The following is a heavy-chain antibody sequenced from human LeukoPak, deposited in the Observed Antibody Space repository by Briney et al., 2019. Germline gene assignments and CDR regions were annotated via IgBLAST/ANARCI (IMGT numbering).Heavy chain of an antibody. D-gene: IGHD6-19*01. CDR3: ARGYSSGWYELGDAFDI. Sequence: ASVKVSCKXSGGTFSSYAISWVRQAPGQGLEWMGRIIPIFGTANYSQKFQGRVTITTDESTSTAYMELSSLRSEDTAVYYCARGYSSGWYELGDAFDIWGQGTMVTVSS. CDR2: IIPIFGTA. CDR1: GGTFSSYA. V-gene: IGHV1-69*05. J-gene: IGHJ3*02.